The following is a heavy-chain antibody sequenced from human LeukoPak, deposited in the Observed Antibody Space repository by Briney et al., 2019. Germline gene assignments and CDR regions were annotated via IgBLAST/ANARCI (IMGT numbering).Heavy chain of an antibody. D-gene: IGHD3-10*01. Sequence: SETLSLTCAVYGGSFSGYYWSRIRQPPGKGLEWIGEINHSGSTNYNPSLKSRVTISVDTSKNQFSLKLSSVTAADTAVYYCARGGYYGSGSYYRSFDYWGQGTLVTVYS. CDR3: ARGGYYGSGSYYRSFDY. CDR2: INHSGST. CDR1: GGSFSGYY. V-gene: IGHV4-34*01. J-gene: IGHJ4*02.